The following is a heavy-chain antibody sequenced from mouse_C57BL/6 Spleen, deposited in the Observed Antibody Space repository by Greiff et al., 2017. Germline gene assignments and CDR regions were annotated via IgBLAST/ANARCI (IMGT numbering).Heavy chain of an antibody. Sequence: VQLQQSGPELVKPGASVKMSCKASGYTFTDYNMHWVKQSHGKSLEWIGYINPNNGGTSYNQKFKGKATLTVNKSSSTAYMELRSLTSEDSAVYYCAREGIDSSVYGYFDYWGQGTTLTVSS. V-gene: IGHV1-22*01. J-gene: IGHJ2*01. CDR1: GYTFTDYN. CDR3: AREGIDSSVYGYFDY. D-gene: IGHD3-2*02. CDR2: INPNNGGT.